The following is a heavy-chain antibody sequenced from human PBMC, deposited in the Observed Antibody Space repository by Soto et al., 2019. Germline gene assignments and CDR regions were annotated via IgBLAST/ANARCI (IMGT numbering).Heavy chain of an antibody. CDR3: AAGPYYDVLAPGAL. CDR2: IFVGSGNT. V-gene: IGHV1-58*01. Sequence: GASVKVSCKASGFTFTSFAFQWVRQTRGQSLEWIGWIFVGSGNTFYPPEFQGRVALSRERSTDTVHLELRSLGPEDTAVYYCAAGPYYDVLAPGALWGQGTLVTVSS. CDR1: GFTFTSFA. J-gene: IGHJ4*02. D-gene: IGHD3-9*01.